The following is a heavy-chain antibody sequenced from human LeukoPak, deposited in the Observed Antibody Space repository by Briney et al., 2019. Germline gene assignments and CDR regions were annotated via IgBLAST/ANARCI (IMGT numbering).Heavy chain of an antibody. V-gene: IGHV3-23*01. CDR1: GFTFSSYA. CDR2: FSGSGGAT. Sequence: GGSLTLSCAASGFTFSSYAMKWVPQAPGRGLEWVSGFSGSGGATYYADCVTGWLTITRDNSKNTLYLQMNSLRAEDTAVYYCARQGTIFGVFSTNYYYDMDVWGKGTTVTVSS. D-gene: IGHD3-3*01. J-gene: IGHJ6*03. CDR3: ARQGTIFGVFSTNYYYDMDV.